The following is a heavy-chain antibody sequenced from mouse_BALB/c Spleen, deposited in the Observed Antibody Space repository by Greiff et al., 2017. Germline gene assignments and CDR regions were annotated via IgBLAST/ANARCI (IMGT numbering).Heavy chain of an antibody. CDR2: IYPGGGYT. D-gene: IGHD2-1*01. CDR3: ARGIYYGNSYYFDY. Sequence: QVQLQQSGAELVRPGTSVKISCKASGYTFTNYWLGWVKQRPGHGLEWIGDIYPGGGYTNYNEKFKGKATLTADTSSSTAYMQLSSLTSEDSAVYFCARGIYYGNSYYFDYWGQGTTRTVSS. J-gene: IGHJ2*01. V-gene: IGHV1-63*02. CDR1: GYTFTNYW.